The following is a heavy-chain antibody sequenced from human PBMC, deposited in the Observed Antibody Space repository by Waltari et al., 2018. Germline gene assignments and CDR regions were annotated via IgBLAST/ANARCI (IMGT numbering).Heavy chain of an antibody. J-gene: IGHJ4*02. CDR1: GFFMRRGYY. D-gene: IGHD2-21*01. CDR3: ATRGGLRLPVGH. V-gene: IGHV4-38-2*01. CDR2: VHYSGTT. Sequence: QVQLQESGPGLVTPSETLSLTCYVSGFFMRRGYYWDWMRQPPGKGLEWIGSVHYSGTTYYNPSLNSRVTISADTSKNQFSLMLSYVTAADTAVYYCATRGGLRLPVGHWGQGTLVTVSS.